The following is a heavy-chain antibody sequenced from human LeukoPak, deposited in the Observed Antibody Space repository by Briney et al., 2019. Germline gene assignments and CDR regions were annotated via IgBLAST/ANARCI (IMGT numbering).Heavy chain of an antibody. J-gene: IGHJ4*02. CDR2: IYYTRTP. V-gene: IGHV4-39*01. CDR3: ARHTIRGYDVSTFDY. CDR1: XGSISSXSXX. Sequence: SETLXXXXXXXXGSISSXSXXWGWVRQPPXXXXEXVGIIYYTRTPSYTPSLKIPVTISVHTSKNHFSLTLSSVTAADTAVYYCARHTIRGYDVSTFDYWGQGTLVTVSS. D-gene: IGHD5-12*01.